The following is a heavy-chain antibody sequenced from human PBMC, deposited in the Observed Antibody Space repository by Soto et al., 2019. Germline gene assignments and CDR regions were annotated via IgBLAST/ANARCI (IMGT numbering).Heavy chain of an antibody. CDR3: ARVGIPLWLPRGWFDP. V-gene: IGHV4-30-4*01. Sequence: PSETLSLTGTVPGGSISSGDYYWSGSRQPPGKGREWIGYIYYSGSTYYNPSLRSRVTISVDTSKKQFSLKLSSVTAADTAVYYCARVGIPLWLPRGWFDPWGQGTLVTVSS. CDR1: GGSISSGDYY. J-gene: IGHJ5*02. D-gene: IGHD5-18*01. CDR2: IYYSGST.